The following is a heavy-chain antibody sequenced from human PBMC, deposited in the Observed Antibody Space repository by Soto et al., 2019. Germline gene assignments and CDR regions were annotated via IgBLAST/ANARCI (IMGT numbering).Heavy chain of an antibody. V-gene: IGHV4-39*01. CDR2: TYYNGNA. Sequence: SETLSLTCNVSGGSIDRSNYYWDWLRQPPGKGLEWIGTTYYNGNAYYNPSLKSRVSMSVDASKNQFSLKLVSVTAADTAVYYCARHFVAVVIKGWGYWGQGTLVTVSS. J-gene: IGHJ4*02. D-gene: IGHD3-10*01. CDR1: GGSIDRSNYY. CDR3: ARHFVAVVIKGWGY.